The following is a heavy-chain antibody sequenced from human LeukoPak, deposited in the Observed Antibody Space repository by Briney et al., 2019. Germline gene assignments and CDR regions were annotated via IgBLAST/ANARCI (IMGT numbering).Heavy chain of an antibody. Sequence: PSETLSLTCIVSGASISSRNYYWGWIRQPPGKGLEWIGSIYYSGSTYYNPSLKGRLTISVDTSKNQFSLRLRSVTAADTAVYYCARSDLVLLWFGDHWGGYYMDVWGKGTTVTISS. D-gene: IGHD3-10*01. J-gene: IGHJ6*03. V-gene: IGHV4-39*01. CDR3: ARSDLVLLWFGDHWGGYYMDV. CDR2: IYYSGST. CDR1: GASISSRNYY.